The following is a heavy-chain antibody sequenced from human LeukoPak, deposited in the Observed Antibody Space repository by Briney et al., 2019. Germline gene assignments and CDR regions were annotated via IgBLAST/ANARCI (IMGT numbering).Heavy chain of an antibody. Sequence: GGSLRLSCAASGFNFYMYERNWGRQAPGKGLEWVAYINRSGSPVHLADCVKGRFTISRDNGDNSLYLQMKSLRADDTGVYYCARGAVTGYYMDVWGKGTTVIISS. CDR2: INRSGSPV. J-gene: IGHJ6*03. V-gene: IGHV3-48*03. CDR1: GFNFYMYE. D-gene: IGHD4-17*01. CDR3: ARGAVTGYYMDV.